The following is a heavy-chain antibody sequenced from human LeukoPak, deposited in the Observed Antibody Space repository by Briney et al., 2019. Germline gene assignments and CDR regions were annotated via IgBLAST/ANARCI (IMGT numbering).Heavy chain of an antibody. CDR1: GFTFSTYP. CDR3: ARGGSGSYYGVFDY. V-gene: IGHV3-30-3*01. D-gene: IGHD1-26*01. CDR2: ISYDGDNK. Sequence: PGGSLRLSCAASGFTFSTYPMHWVRQAPGRGLECVALISYDGDNKYYADSVKGRFTISRDNAKNTLYLQMNSLRAEDTAVYYCARGGSGSYYGVFDYWGQGTLVTVSS. J-gene: IGHJ4*02.